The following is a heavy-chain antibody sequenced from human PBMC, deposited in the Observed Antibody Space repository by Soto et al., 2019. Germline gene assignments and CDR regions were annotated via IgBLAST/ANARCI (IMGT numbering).Heavy chain of an antibody. CDR3: AILDGCHYRLDL. V-gene: IGHV1-2*02. Sequence: ASVKVSCKASGYTLTGYYIHWVRQAPGEGLEWMGGINPDSGETSYAQNFQGRVTMTEETSLATPYMALNTLRSEDTDVYYCAILDGCHYRLDLRGQGTRGTVS. CDR2: INPDSGET. J-gene: IGHJ6*02. D-gene: IGHD2-21*01. CDR1: GYTLTGYY.